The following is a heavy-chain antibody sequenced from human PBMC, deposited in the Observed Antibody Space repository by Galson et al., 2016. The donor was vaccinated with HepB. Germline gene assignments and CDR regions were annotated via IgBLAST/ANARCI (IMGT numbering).Heavy chain of an antibody. Sequence: SLRLSCAASGFTFSNYAMTWVRQAPGQGLEWVSTISGSGGSTYYADSVKGRLTISRDTSKNTLYLQMNSLRAEDTAVYYCASPGDSKNWGALLPGGTSAYWGQGTLVTVSS. D-gene: IGHD3-16*01. V-gene: IGHV3-23*01. CDR3: ASPGDSKNWGALLPGGTSAY. CDR2: ISGSGGST. CDR1: GFTFSNYA. J-gene: IGHJ4*02.